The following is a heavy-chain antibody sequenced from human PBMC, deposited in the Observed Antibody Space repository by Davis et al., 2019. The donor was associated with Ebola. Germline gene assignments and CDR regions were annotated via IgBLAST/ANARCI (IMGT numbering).Heavy chain of an antibody. V-gene: IGHV1-8*01. CDR3: ARALVQGELDGMDV. CDR2: MNPNSGNT. D-gene: IGHD3-10*01. CDR1: GYTFTSYD. Sequence: ASVKVSCKASGYTFTSYDINWVRQATGQGLEWMGWMNPNSGNTGYAQKFQGRVTMTRNTSISTAYMELSSLRSEDTAVYYCARALVQGELDGMDVWGQGTTVTVSS. J-gene: IGHJ6*02.